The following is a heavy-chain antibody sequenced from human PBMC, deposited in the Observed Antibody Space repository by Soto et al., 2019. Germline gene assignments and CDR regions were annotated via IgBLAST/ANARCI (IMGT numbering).Heavy chain of an antibody. Sequence: QVQLVQSGAEEKKPVASVKGSCKASGYTFSSYAIHWVRQAPGQGLEWMGWINAGNGNTKYSQKFQGRVTITRDTSASTAYMELNSLRSEDTAVYYCARVDGTYWGQGTLVTVSS. CDR1: GYTFSSYA. D-gene: IGHD1-26*01. CDR2: INAGNGNT. V-gene: IGHV1-3*05. J-gene: IGHJ4*02. CDR3: ARVDGTY.